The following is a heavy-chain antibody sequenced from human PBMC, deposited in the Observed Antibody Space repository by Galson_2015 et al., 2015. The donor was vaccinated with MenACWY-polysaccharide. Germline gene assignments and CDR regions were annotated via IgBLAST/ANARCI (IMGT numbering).Heavy chain of an antibody. CDR1: GGSLTAYY. J-gene: IGHJ4*02. V-gene: IGHV4-59*01. CDR2: IFYSGST. CDR3: ARSPGGYSFGGQIDS. D-gene: IGHD5-18*01. Sequence: ETLSLTCSASGGSLTAYYWAWIRQPPGKGLEWIGCIFYSGSTKYSPSLNSRVTISVDTSNNQFSLKLSSVTAADTAVYYCARSPGGYSFGGQIDSWGQGSLVTVSS.